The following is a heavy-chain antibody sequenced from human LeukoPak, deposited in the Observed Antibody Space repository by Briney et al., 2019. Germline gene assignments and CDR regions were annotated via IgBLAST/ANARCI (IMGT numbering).Heavy chain of an antibody. Sequence: GRSLRLSCAASGFTFSSYAMHWVRQAPGKGLEWVAVISYDGSNKYYADSVKGRFTISRDNSKNTLYLQMNSLRAEDTAVYYCARVGGEYYDSSGYSSYWGQGTLVTVSS. D-gene: IGHD3-22*01. J-gene: IGHJ4*02. V-gene: IGHV3-30*04. CDR2: ISYDGSNK. CDR3: ARVGGEYYDSSGYSSY. CDR1: GFTFSSYA.